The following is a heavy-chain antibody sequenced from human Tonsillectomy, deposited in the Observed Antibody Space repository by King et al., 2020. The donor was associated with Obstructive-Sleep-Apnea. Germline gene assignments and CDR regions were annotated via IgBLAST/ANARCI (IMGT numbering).Heavy chain of an antibody. CDR2: ISGSGGSL. CDR1: GFSCSSDA. Sequence: VQLVESGGGLVQPGGSLRLSCEASGFSCSSDAMSWVRQAAGKGLVWVSGISGSGGSLYYADSVKGRFTISRDNSKNTLYLQMNSLRAEDTAVYYCAKDRKNIAVAGTDLWGQGTLVTVSS. D-gene: IGHD6-19*01. CDR3: AKDRKNIAVAGTDL. J-gene: IGHJ4*02. V-gene: IGHV3-23*04.